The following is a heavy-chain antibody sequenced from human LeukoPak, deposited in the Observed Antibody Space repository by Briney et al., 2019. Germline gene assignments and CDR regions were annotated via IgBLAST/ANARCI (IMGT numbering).Heavy chain of an antibody. CDR3: ARLEDGAVAGKSFDY. CDR1: GGSISRDY. V-gene: IGHV4-59*12. Sequence: SETLSLTCTVSGGSISRDYWSWIRQPPGKGLEWIGYIDYAGRTNYSPSLKSRVTISVDTSKNQFSLKLSSVTAADTAVYYCARLEDGAVAGKSFDYWGQGTLVTVSS. D-gene: IGHD6-19*01. CDR2: IDYAGRT. J-gene: IGHJ4*02.